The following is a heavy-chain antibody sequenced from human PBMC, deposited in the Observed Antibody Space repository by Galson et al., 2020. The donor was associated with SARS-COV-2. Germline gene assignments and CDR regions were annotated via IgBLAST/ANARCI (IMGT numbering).Heavy chain of an antibody. D-gene: IGHD3-3*01. CDR2: LGAAGDT. CDR3: ARGRGPGGFLAPDF. J-gene: IGHJ4*02. Sequence: TGGSLRLSCAASGFTFSNYDMNWVRQPTGKGLEWVSALGAAGDTYYTASVKGRFTISRENARNSLYLQMNTLRDGDTAVYYCARGRGPGGFLAPDFWGQGTLVTVSS. CDR1: GFTFSNYD. V-gene: IGHV3-13*01.